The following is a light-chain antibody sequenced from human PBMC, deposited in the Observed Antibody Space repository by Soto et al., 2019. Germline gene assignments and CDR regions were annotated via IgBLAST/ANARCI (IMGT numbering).Light chain of an antibody. CDR3: QQYDSSSVFT. CDR1: QSVSSSQ. CDR2: AAS. J-gene: IGKJ3*01. Sequence: EIVLTQSPGTLSLSPGERATLSCRASQSVSSSQLAWYQQRTGQSPRLLIYAASSRTTGIPDRFSGSGSGTDFTLTISRLEPEDFAVYYCQQYDSSSVFTFGPGTKVDIK. V-gene: IGKV3-20*01.